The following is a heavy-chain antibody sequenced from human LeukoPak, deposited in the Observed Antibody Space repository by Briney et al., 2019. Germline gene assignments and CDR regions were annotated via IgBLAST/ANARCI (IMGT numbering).Heavy chain of an antibody. V-gene: IGHV1-2*02. Sequence: GASVKVSCKASGYTFTDYYMHWVRQAPGQGFEWMGRINSNSGGTNYAQNFQGRVTMTRDTSISTVYMELISLRSDDTAVYYCAREMNYDDYRTSDYWGQGTLVTASS. J-gene: IGHJ4*02. CDR3: AREMNYDDYRTSDY. CDR1: GYTFTDYY. CDR2: INSNSGGT. D-gene: IGHD4-17*01.